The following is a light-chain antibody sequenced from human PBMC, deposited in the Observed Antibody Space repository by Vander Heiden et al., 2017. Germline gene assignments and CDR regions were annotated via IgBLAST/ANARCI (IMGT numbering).Light chain of an antibody. Sequence: QSALTQPRSVSGSPGPSLTISCPGTSSAVGGYNYVSWYQQHPGKAPKLMIYDVSKRPSGVPDRFSGSKSGNTASLTISGLQAEEEADYYCCSYAGSYTLVFGGGTKLTVL. CDR3: CSYAGSYTLV. J-gene: IGLJ2*01. V-gene: IGLV2-11*01. CDR2: DVS. CDR1: SSAVGGYNY.